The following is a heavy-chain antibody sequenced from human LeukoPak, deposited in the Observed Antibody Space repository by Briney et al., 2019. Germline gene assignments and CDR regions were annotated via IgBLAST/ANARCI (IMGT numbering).Heavy chain of an antibody. Sequence: SETLSLTCAVYGGSLGGYSWSWIRQPPGKGLEWIGEINHSGSTNYNPSLKSRVTISVDTSKNQFSLKLTSVTAADTAVYYCAKWGIGNNWDIDDHWGQGTLVTVSS. CDR2: INHSGST. J-gene: IGHJ4*02. CDR1: GGSLGGYS. CDR3: AKWGIGNNWDIDDH. D-gene: IGHD1-1*01. V-gene: IGHV4-34*01.